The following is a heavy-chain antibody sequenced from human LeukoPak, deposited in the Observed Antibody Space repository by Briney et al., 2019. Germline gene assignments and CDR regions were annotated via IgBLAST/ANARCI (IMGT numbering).Heavy chain of an antibody. Sequence: ETLSLTCTVSGDSITSYYWNWVRQAPGKGLEWVSSISSSSSYIYYADSVKGRFTISRDNAKNSLYLQMNSLRAEDTAVYYCARADWDTAMIDYWGQGTLVTVSS. CDR2: ISSSSSYI. CDR3: ARADWDTAMIDY. D-gene: IGHD5-18*01. CDR1: GDSITSYY. J-gene: IGHJ4*02. V-gene: IGHV3-21*01.